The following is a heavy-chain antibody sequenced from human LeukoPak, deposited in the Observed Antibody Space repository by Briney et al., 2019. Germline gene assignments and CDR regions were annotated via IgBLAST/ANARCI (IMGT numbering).Heavy chain of an antibody. V-gene: IGHV3-30-3*01. CDR3: ASRKDTPHLPDY. J-gene: IGHJ4*02. D-gene: IGHD5-18*01. CDR2: IXYDGTKK. CDR1: GXXFXXXA. Sequence: PGGSLRLSCAASGXXFXXXAXXWXXXAPGXGLXXVXXIXYDGTKKYYAXSVRGRFTISRDNSQNTLYLQMNSLKPEDTAVYYXASRKDTPHLPDYWGQGTLVTVSS.